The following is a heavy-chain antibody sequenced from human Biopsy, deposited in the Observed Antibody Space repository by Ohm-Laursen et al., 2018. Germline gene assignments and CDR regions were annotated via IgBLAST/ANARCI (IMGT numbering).Heavy chain of an antibody. V-gene: IGHV1-18*01. J-gene: IGHJ4*02. D-gene: IGHD3-3*01. Sequence: ASVKVSCKVSGYTFTTYGISWVRQAPGQGLEWMGWISPYNGNTDSAQKVQGRVTMTTDTSTSTVYMELRSLRSDDTAVYYCARGRRTISGVLTDFDYWGQGTLVTVSS. CDR3: ARGRRTISGVLTDFDY. CDR1: GYTFTTYG. CDR2: ISPYNGNT.